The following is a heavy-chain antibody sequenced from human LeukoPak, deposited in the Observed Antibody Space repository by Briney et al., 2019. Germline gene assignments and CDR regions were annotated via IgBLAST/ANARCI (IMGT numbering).Heavy chain of an antibody. J-gene: IGHJ4*02. Sequence: GGSLRLSCAASGFTFSSYWMHWVRQAPGKGLVWVSHISSDGSSTNYADSVKGRFTISRDNAKNTLYLQMNSLRAEDTAVYYCAKSSDYYDSRRFDYWGQGTLVTVSS. CDR2: ISSDGSST. V-gene: IGHV3-74*01. CDR3: AKSSDYYDSRRFDY. CDR1: GFTFSSYW. D-gene: IGHD3-22*01.